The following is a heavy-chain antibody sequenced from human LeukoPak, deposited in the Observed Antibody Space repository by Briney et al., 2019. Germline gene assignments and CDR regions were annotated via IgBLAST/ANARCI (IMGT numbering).Heavy chain of an antibody. CDR1: GYSFTYW. CDR3: ASARHGDYVWDY. CDR2: IYSGDSHT. Sequence: GESLKISCKGSGYSFTYWIGWVRQMPGKGLEWMGIIYSGDSHTKYSPSFQGRVTISVDNSISTAYLQWSSLEASDTAMYYCASARHGDYVWDYWGQGTLVTVSS. V-gene: IGHV5-51*01. J-gene: IGHJ4*02. D-gene: IGHD4-17*01.